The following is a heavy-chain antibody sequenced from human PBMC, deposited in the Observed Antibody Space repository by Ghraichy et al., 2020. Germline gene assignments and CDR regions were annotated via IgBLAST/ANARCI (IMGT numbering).Heavy chain of an antibody. CDR1: GFTFSSYS. D-gene: IGHD3-16*01. J-gene: IGHJ6*03. Sequence: GGSLRLSCEASGFTFSSYSMNWVRQAPGKGLEWVSYISGSSTTIYFADSVKGRLTISRENAKNSLYLQMNSLRADDTAVYYCANWGGPGNFYYYYMDVWGKGTTVTVSS. V-gene: IGHV3-48*01. CDR2: ISGSSTTI. CDR3: ANWGGPGNFYYYYMDV.